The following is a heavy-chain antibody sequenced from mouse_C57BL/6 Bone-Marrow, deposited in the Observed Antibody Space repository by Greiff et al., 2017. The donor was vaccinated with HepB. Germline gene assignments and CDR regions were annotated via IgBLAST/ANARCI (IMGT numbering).Heavy chain of an antibody. Sequence: EVKVVESGGGLVKPGGSLKLSCAASGFTFSSYAMSWVRQTPEKRLEWVATISDGGSYTYYPDNVKGRITISRDNAKNNLYLQMSHLKSEDTAMYYCARGQYYGSSYYAMDYWGQGTSVTVSS. V-gene: IGHV5-4*03. J-gene: IGHJ4*01. CDR1: GFTFSSYA. CDR2: ISDGGSYT. D-gene: IGHD1-1*01. CDR3: ARGQYYGSSYYAMDY.